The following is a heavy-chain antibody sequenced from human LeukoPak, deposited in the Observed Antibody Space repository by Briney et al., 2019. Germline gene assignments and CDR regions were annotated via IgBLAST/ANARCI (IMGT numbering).Heavy chain of an antibody. CDR2: ISGDGSGT. V-gene: IGHV3-43*02. CDR1: GFTFDDYV. J-gene: IGHJ5*02. D-gene: IGHD5-12*01. CDR3: ATQNPPGSGYYETYNWFDP. Sequence: PGGSLRLSCTASGFTFDDYVMHWVRQAPGKGLEWVSLISGDGSGTYYADSVKGRFTISRDNSKNSLFLHMSGLRAEDTALYYCATQNPPGSGYYETYNWFDPWGQGTLVTVAS.